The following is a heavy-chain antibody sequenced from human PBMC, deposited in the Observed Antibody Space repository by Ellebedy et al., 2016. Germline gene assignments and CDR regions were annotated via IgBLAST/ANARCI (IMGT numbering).Heavy chain of an antibody. V-gene: IGHV3-48*01. CDR3: ARVEPITLTYFDS. CDR1: GFTFSGYD. Sequence: GESLKISXAASGFTFSGYDMNWVRQAPGKGLEWVSYIFRSSSAIYYADSVKGRFTISRDNSKNTLFLQMNSLRLEDTAVYYCARVEPITLTYFDSWGQGTLVTVSS. J-gene: IGHJ4*02. D-gene: IGHD3-10*01. CDR2: IFRSSSAI.